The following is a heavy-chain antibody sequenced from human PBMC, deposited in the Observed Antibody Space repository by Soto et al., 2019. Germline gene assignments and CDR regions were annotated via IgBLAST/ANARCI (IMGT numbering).Heavy chain of an antibody. CDR1: GGSISSYY. Sequence: SETLSLTCTVSGGSISSYYWSWIRQPPGKGLEWIGYIYYSGSTNYNPSLKSRVTISVDTSKNQFSLKLSSATAADTAVYYCARDADGYCSGGSCSSGMDVWGQGTTVTVSS. CDR2: IYYSGST. J-gene: IGHJ6*02. V-gene: IGHV4-59*01. D-gene: IGHD2-15*01. CDR3: ARDADGYCSGGSCSSGMDV.